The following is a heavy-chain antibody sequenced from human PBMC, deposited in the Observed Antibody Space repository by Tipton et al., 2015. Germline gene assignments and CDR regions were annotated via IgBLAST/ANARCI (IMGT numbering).Heavy chain of an antibody. D-gene: IGHD4-11*01. CDR3: TRDLGTVTDVFSAY. CDR1: GDSVSSNSAA. J-gene: IGHJ4*01. Sequence: GLVKPSQTLSLTCAISGDSVSSNSAAWNWIRQSPSRGLEWLGRTYYRSQWYNDYAVSVQSRITINPDTSKNQFSLQLDSVTPDDTAVYSCTRDLGTVTDVFSAYWGHGTLVTVPS. CDR2: TYYRSQWYN. V-gene: IGHV6-1*01.